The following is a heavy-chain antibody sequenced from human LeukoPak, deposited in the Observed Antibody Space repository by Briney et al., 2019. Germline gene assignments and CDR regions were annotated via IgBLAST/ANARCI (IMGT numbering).Heavy chain of an antibody. D-gene: IGHD6-13*01. J-gene: IGHJ4*02. V-gene: IGHV4-59*01. Sequence: SETLSLTCTVSGGSISSYYWSWIRQPPGKGLEWIGYIYYTGSTDYNPSLKSRVAIPVDTSKNQFSLKLSSVTAADTAVYYCARGSKAAPGTFDYWGQGTLVTVSS. CDR3: ARGSKAAPGTFDY. CDR1: GGSISSYY. CDR2: IYYTGST.